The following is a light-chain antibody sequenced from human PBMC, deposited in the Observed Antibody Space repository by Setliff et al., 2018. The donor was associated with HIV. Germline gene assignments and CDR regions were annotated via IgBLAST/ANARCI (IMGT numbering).Light chain of an antibody. V-gene: IGLV2-11*01. CDR1: SSDVDAYDY. J-gene: IGLJ1*01. CDR3: CSYAGSYTSLYV. CDR2: DVS. Sequence: QSVLTQPRSMSGSPGQSVTISCTGTSSDVDAYDYVSWYQHHPGKAPKLLIYDVSERPSGVPDRFSGSKSGNTASLTISGLQAEDEADYYCCSYAGSYTSLYVFGTGTKVTVL.